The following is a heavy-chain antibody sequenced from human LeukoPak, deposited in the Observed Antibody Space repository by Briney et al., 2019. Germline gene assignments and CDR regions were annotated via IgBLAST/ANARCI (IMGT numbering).Heavy chain of an antibody. Sequence: GGSLRLFCAASGFTFSSYSMNWVRQAPGKGLEWVSSISSSSSYIYYADSVKGRFTISRDNAKNSLYLQMNSLRAEDTAVYYCAKIAVAGTADYWGQGTLVTVSS. D-gene: IGHD6-19*01. CDR2: ISSSSSYI. CDR3: AKIAVAGTADY. J-gene: IGHJ4*02. V-gene: IGHV3-21*01. CDR1: GFTFSSYS.